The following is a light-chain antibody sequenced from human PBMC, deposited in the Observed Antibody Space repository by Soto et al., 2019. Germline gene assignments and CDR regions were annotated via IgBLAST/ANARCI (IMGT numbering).Light chain of an antibody. CDR2: DVI. J-gene: IGLJ1*01. Sequence: QSALTQPASVSGSPGQSITMSCTGTSSDVGGYNFVSWYQQHPGKAPNLIIYDVINRPSGISSRFSGSKSANTASLTISGLLTEDEADYYCCSFTTNSTLVFGTGTKVTVL. V-gene: IGLV2-14*01. CDR3: CSFTTNSTLV. CDR1: SSDVGGYNF.